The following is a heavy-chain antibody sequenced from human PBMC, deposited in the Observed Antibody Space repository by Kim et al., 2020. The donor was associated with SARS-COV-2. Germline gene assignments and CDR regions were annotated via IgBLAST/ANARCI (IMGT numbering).Heavy chain of an antibody. CDR2: ISGSGGST. D-gene: IGHD1-1*01. CDR1: GFTFSSYA. V-gene: IGHV3-23*01. CDR3: AKARYGYYYYYGMDV. Sequence: GGSLRLSCAASGFTFSSYAMSWVRQAPGKGLEWVSAISGSGGSTYYADSVKGRFTISRDNSKNTLYLQMNSLRAEDTAVYYCAKARYGYYYYYGMDVWGQGTTVTVSS. J-gene: IGHJ6*02.